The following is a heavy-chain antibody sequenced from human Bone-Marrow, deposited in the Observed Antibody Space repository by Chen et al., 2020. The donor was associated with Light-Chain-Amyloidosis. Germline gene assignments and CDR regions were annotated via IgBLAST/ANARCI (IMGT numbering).Heavy chain of an antibody. CDR2: ISWNGGRT. D-gene: IGHD1-1*01. J-gene: IGHJ3*02. V-gene: IGHV3-20*04. Sequence: EVQLVEPVGGVARPGGSLRLSCAASGFTFDNFGMNWVRQGPGKGLEWVSGISWNGGRTGYSESGKGRFTISRDNAKNSLYLQMNSLRPEDTAFYYCARVGFYNWNVHNAFDIWGQGTMVTVSS. CDR1: GFTFDNFG. CDR3: ARVGFYNWNVHNAFDI.